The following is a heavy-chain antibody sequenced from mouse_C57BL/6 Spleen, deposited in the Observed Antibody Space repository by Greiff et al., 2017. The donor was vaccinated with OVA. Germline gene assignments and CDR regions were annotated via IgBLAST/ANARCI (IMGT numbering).Heavy chain of an antibody. J-gene: IGHJ2*01. CDR2: IYPGDGDT. V-gene: IGHV1-82*01. CDR3: ATGDYDDDFDY. Sequence: QVQLKESGPELVKPGASVKISCKASGYAFSSSWMNWVKQRPGKGLEWIGRIYPGDGDTNYNGKFKGKATLTADKSSSTAYMQLSSLTSEDSAVYFCATGDYDDDFDYWGQGTTLTVSS. CDR1: GYAFSSSW. D-gene: IGHD2-4*01.